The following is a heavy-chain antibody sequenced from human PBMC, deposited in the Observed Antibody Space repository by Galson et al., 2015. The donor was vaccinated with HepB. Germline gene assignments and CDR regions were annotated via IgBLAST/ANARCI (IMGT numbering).Heavy chain of an antibody. D-gene: IGHD2-2*01. Sequence: SLRLSCAASGFSFSSYWIHWVRQAPGKGLVWVPRITSDGNSIDYADSVKGRFTLSRDNAKNTVYLQVNSLTAEDTALYYCARELVVVPGRNSDAFDIWGQGTTVTVSS. V-gene: IGHV3-74*01. J-gene: IGHJ3*02. CDR2: ITSDGNSI. CDR3: ARELVVVPGRNSDAFDI. CDR1: GFSFSSYW.